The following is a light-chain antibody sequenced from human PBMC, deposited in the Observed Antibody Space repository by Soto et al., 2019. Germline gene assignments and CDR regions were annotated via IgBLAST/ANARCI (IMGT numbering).Light chain of an antibody. Sequence: DIHMTQSPSTLSASVGDRVTITCRASQSISSWLDGYQQKPWKAPKLLIYDASSLESGGPSRFSGSGSGTEFTLTISSLQPDDFATYFCQHYNSYSFTFGPGTKVDLK. CDR3: QHYNSYSFT. J-gene: IGKJ3*01. V-gene: IGKV1-5*01. CDR2: DAS. CDR1: QSISSW.